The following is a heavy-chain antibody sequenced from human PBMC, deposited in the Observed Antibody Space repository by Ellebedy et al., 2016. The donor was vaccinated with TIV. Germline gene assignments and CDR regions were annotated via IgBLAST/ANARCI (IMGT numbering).Heavy chain of an antibody. V-gene: IGHV2-5*02. CDR1: GFSLSTSGVG. J-gene: IGHJ4*02. CDR2: IYWDDDK. CDR3: VHKYGDYFLGYFDY. D-gene: IGHD4-17*01. Sequence: SGPTLVKPTQTLTLTCTFSGFSLSTSGVGVGWIRQPPGKALEWLALIYWDDDKRYSSSLKSRLTITKDTSKNQVLLTMTNMDTVDTATYYCVHKYGDYFLGYFDYWGLGTLVTVSS.